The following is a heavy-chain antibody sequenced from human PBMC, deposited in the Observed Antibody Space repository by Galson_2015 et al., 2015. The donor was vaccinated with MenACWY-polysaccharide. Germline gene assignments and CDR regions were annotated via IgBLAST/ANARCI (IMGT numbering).Heavy chain of an antibody. CDR1: GFTFSSYS. Sequence: SLRLSCAASGFTFSSYSMNWVRQAPGKGLEWVSSISSSSSYIYYADSVKGRFTISRDNAKNSLYLQMNSLRAEDTAVYYCAREYDSSVWCDYWGQGTLVTVSS. D-gene: IGHD3-22*01. CDR2: ISSSSSYI. CDR3: AREYDSSVWCDY. J-gene: IGHJ4*02. V-gene: IGHV3-21*01.